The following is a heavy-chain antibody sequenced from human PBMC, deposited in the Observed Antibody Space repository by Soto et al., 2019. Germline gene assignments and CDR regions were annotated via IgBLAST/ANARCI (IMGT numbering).Heavy chain of an antibody. CDR2: ISGSSSYI. CDR3: ARDQSYSGGYDEFDY. V-gene: IGHV3-48*03. J-gene: IGHJ4*02. Sequence: EEQLVESGGGLVQPGGSLRLSCAASGSTFSRYEMNWVRQAPGKGLEWVSYISGSSSYIYYADSVKGRFTISRDNAKNSLYLQMNSLRAEDTAVYYCARDQSYSGGYDEFDYWGQGTLVTVSS. CDR1: GSTFSRYE. D-gene: IGHD5-12*01.